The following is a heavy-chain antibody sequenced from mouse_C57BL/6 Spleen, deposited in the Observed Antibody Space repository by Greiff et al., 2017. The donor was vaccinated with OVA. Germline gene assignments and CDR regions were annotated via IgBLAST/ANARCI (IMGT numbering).Heavy chain of an antibody. CDR1: GFTFSSYA. V-gene: IGHV5-4*01. CDR3: ARDRLTGYFDY. CDR2: ISDGGSYT. Sequence: EVQLVESGGGLVKPGGSLKLSCAASGFTFSSYAMSWVRQTPEKRLEWVATISDGGSYTYYPDNVKGRFTISRDNAKNNLYLQMRHLKSEDTAMYYCARDRLTGYFDYWGQGTTLTVSS. D-gene: IGHD4-1*01. J-gene: IGHJ2*01.